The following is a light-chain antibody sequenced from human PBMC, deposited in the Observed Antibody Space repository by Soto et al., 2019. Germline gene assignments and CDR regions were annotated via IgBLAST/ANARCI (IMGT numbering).Light chain of an antibody. Sequence: DLQLTQSPSFLSASVGDRVTITCRASQGISSYLAWYQQKPGKAPKLLIYTASTLQSGVPSRFGGSGSGTEFTLTISSLQPEDFATYYCLQLNSYPRTFGQGTKVEIK. CDR2: TAS. J-gene: IGKJ1*01. V-gene: IGKV1-9*01. CDR3: LQLNSYPRT. CDR1: QGISSY.